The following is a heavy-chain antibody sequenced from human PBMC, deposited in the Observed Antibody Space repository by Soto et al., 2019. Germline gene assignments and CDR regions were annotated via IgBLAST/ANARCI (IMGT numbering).Heavy chain of an antibody. D-gene: IGHD3-3*01. CDR2: IYPGDSDT. CDR3: ARHYFGNYDFWSCPHLGFFDY. V-gene: IGHV5-51*01. Sequence: PGESLKISCKGSGYSFTSYWIGWVRQMPGKGLEWMGIIYPGDSDTRYSPSFQGQVTISADKSISTAYLQWSSLKASDTAMYYCARHYFGNYDFWSCPHLGFFDYCERVTLVTDAS. CDR1: GYSFTSYW. J-gene: IGHJ4*02.